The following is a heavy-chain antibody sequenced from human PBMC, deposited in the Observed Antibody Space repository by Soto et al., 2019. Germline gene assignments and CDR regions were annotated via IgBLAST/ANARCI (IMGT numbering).Heavy chain of an antibody. D-gene: IGHD3-16*02. CDR1: GYSFTNYW. V-gene: IGHV5-51*01. CDR2: IYPGDSDA. CDR3: ARPRAGSYRLDYYGMDV. J-gene: IGHJ6*02. Sequence: PGESLKISCKGSGYSFTNYWIAWVRQMPGKGLEWMGIIYPGDSDARYSPSFQGQVAISAAKSISTAYLQWSGLKASDTAMYYCARPRAGSYRLDYYGMDVWGQGTGVTVSS.